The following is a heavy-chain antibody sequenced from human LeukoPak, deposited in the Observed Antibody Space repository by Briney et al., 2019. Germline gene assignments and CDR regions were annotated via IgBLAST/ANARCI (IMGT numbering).Heavy chain of an antibody. CDR3: ARGRYDFWSGYSNYYYYYGMDV. Sequence: PGRSLRLSCAASGFTFSSYAMHWVRQAPGKGLEWVAVISYDGSNKYYADSVKGRFTISRDNSKNTLYLQMNSLRAEDTAVYYCARGRYDFWSGYSNYYYYYGMDVWGQGTMVTVSS. CDR1: GFTFSSYA. D-gene: IGHD3-3*01. J-gene: IGHJ6*02. V-gene: IGHV3-30-3*01. CDR2: ISYDGSNK.